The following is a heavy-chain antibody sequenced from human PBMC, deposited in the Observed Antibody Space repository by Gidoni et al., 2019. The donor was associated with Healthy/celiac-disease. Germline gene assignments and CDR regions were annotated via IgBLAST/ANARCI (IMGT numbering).Heavy chain of an antibody. V-gene: IGHV3-33*01. CDR1: GFTFSSYG. J-gene: IGHJ4*02. CDR2: RWYDGSNK. Sequence: VQLVESAGGVVQPARSLRLSCAASGFTFSSYGMNWVRQAPGKRLEWVAVRWYDGSNKYYEDSVKGRFTISRDNSKNTLYLQMNSLRAEDTAVYYCARDLYQHFDYWGQGTLVNVSA. CDR3: ARDLYQHFDY. D-gene: IGHD2-2*01.